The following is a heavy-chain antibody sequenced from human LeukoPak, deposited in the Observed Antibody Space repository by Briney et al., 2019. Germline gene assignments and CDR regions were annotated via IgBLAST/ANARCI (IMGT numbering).Heavy chain of an antibody. V-gene: IGHV4-4*07. CDR1: GGSISSYY. D-gene: IGHD5-12*01. J-gene: IGHJ4*02. CDR3: ARDGRGYSGYDSFDY. CDR2: IYTSGST. Sequence: SETLSLTCTVSGGSISSYYWSWIRQPAGKGLEWIGRIYTSGSTNYNLSLKSRVTMSVDTSKNQFSLKLSSVTAADTAVYYCARDGRGYSGYDSFDYWGQGPWSPSPQ.